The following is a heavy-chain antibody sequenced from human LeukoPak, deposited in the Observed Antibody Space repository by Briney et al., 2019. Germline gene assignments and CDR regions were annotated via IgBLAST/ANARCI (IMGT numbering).Heavy chain of an antibody. CDR2: INHSGST. J-gene: IGHJ6*02. CDR3: AREKYYYDSSGYSLSAHGMDV. Sequence: SETLSLTCTVSGGSISSSSYYWGWIRQPPGKGLEWIGEINHSGSTNYNPSLKSRVTISVDTSKNQFSLKLSSVTAADTAVYYCAREKYYYDSSGYSLSAHGMDVWGQGTTVTVSS. D-gene: IGHD3-22*01. V-gene: IGHV4-39*07. CDR1: GGSISSSSYY.